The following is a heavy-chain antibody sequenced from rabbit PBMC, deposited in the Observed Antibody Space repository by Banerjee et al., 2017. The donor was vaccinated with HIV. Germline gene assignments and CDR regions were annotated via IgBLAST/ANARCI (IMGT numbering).Heavy chain of an antibody. Sequence: QQQLEESGGGLVKPGGTLTLTCKASGIDFSSYYYMCWVRQAPGKGLEWIACIYVGIIGSTYYASWAKGRFTISETSSTTVTMQMTSLTAADTATYFGARAPYDDCDDYSVKLWGPGTLVTVS. D-gene: IGHD2-1*01. CDR2: IYVGIIGST. CDR3: ARAPYDDCDDYSVKL. V-gene: IGHV1S45*01. CDR1: GIDFSSYYY. J-gene: IGHJ4*01.